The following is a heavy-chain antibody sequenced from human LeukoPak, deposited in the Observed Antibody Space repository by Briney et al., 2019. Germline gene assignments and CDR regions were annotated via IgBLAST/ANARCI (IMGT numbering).Heavy chain of an antibody. V-gene: IGHV3-23*01. CDR3: AKDRAADIVATIEG. Sequence: GGSLRLSCAASGFTFSSYAMNWVRQTPGKGLEWVSGISGSGGSTYYADSVKGRFTISRDNSKNTLDLQMNSLTLEDTAVYYCAKDRAADIVATIEGWGQGTLVTVSS. D-gene: IGHD5-12*01. J-gene: IGHJ4*02. CDR2: ISGSGGST. CDR1: GFTFSSYA.